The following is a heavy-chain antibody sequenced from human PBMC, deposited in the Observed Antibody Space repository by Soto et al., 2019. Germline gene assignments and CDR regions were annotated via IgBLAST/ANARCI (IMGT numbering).Heavy chain of an antibody. V-gene: IGHV2-5*01. Sequence: QITLKESGPTLVKPTQTLTLTCTFSGFSLSTSGVGVGWIRQPPGKALEWLALIYWTDDKRYSPSLKSRLTITKDTSKYQVVLTMTNMDPVDTATYYCARLSDTGMVYIEYFQHWGQGTLVTVSS. D-gene: IGHD5-18*01. CDR3: ARLSDTGMVYIEYFQH. CDR1: GFSLSTSGVG. J-gene: IGHJ1*01. CDR2: IYWTDDK.